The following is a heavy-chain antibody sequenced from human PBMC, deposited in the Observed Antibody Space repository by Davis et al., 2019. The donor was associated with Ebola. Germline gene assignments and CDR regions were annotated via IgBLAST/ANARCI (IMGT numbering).Heavy chain of an antibody. CDR1: GFTFSSYA. J-gene: IGHJ6*02. V-gene: IGHV3-23*01. CDR2: ISGSGGST. CDR3: ATSWHHQWDYYNYGVDV. D-gene: IGHD2-2*01. Sequence: GESLKISCAASGFTFSSYAMSWVRQAPGKGLEWVSVISGSGGSTYYADSVKGRFTISRDNAKKSLFLHMKSLRAEDTAVYYCATSWHHQWDYYNYGVDVWGQGTTVTVSS.